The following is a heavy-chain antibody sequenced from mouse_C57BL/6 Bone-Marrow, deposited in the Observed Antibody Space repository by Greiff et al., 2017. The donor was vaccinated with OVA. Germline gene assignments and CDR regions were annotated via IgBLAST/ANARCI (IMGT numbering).Heavy chain of an antibody. CDR3: AREDVSPDY. CDR2: IDPEDGGT. D-gene: IGHD6-2*01. V-gene: IGHV14-2*02. J-gene: IGHJ2*01. Sequence: VKLLEPGAELVKPGASVKLSCTASGFTFTDYCMHWVKQRPGQGLEWIGRIDPEDGGTNYDEKFQGKATITVDKSSNTAYLQLSSLTSEDTAVYYCAREDVSPDYWGQGTTLTVSS. CDR1: GFTFTDYC.